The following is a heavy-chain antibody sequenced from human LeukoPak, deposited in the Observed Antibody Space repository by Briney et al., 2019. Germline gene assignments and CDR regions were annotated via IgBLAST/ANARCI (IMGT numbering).Heavy chain of an antibody. CDR1: GFTFSSYT. Sequence: GGSLRLSCAASGFTFSSYTMNWIRQAPGKGLEWISYISNSDTWYADSVKGRFIISRDNSQNSLSLQMNGLRAEDTALYYCVRDHDWAFDYWGQGALVTVSS. J-gene: IGHJ4*02. D-gene: IGHD3-9*01. CDR3: VRDHDWAFDY. CDR2: ISNSDT. V-gene: IGHV3-21*05.